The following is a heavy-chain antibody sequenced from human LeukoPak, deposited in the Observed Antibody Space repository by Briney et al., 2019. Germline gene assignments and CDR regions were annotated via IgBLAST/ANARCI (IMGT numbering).Heavy chain of an antibody. CDR2: IIPIFGTA. J-gene: IGHJ4*02. V-gene: IGHV1-69*01. CDR1: GGTFSSYA. D-gene: IGHD5-18*01. CDR3: ARDYGYSYPTLDY. Sequence: SVKVSCKASGGTFSSYAISWVRQAPGQGLEWMGGIIPIFGTANYAQKFQGRVTITADESTSTAYMELSSLRSEDTAVYYCARDYGYSYPTLDYWGQGTLVTVSS.